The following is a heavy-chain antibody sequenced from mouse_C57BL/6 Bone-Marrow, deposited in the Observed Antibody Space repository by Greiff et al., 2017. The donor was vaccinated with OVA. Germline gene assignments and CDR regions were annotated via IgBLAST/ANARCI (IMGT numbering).Heavy chain of an antibody. Sequence: QVQLQQPGAELVKPGASVKLSCKASGYTFTSYWMHWVKQRPGQGLEWIGMIHPNSGSTNYNEKLKSKATLTVDKSSSTAYMQLSSLTSEDSAVYYCAREGTPWFAYWGQGTLVTVSA. CDR3: AREGTPWFAY. CDR1: GYTFTSYW. V-gene: IGHV1-64*01. J-gene: IGHJ3*01. CDR2: IHPNSGST.